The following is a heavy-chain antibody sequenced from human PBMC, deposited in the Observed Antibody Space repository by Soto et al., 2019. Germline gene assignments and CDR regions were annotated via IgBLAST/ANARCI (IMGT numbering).Heavy chain of an antibody. V-gene: IGHV3-73*01. CDR3: TRHFEQWPAP. J-gene: IGHJ5*02. D-gene: IGHD6-19*01. Sequence: PGGSLRLSCAASGFTFSGSAMHWVRQASGKGLEWVGRIRSKANSYATAYAASVKGRFTISRDDSKNTAYLQMNSLKTEDTAVYYCTRHFEQWPAPWGQGTLVTVSS. CDR1: GFTFSGSA. CDR2: IRSKANSYAT.